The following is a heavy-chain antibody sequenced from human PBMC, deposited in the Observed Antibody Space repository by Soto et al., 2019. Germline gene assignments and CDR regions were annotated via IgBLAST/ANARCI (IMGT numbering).Heavy chain of an antibody. V-gene: IGHV4-34*01. CDR3: ARWPGYSYGSPFDY. D-gene: IGHD5-18*01. CDR2: INHSGST. Sequence: SETLSLTCAVYGGSFSGYYWSWIRQPPGKGLEWIGEINHSGSTNYNPSLKSRVTISVDTSKNQFSLKLSSVTAADTAVYYCARWPGYSYGSPFDYWGQGTLVTVSS. J-gene: IGHJ4*02. CDR1: GGSFSGYY.